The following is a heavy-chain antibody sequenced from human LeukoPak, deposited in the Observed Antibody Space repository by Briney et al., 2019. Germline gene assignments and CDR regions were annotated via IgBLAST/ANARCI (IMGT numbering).Heavy chain of an antibody. CDR2: IIPILGIA. CDR1: GGTFSSYA. V-gene: IGHV1-69*04. CDR3: ASGYCTNGVCYLGPWDY. Sequence: SVKVSCKASGGTFSSYAISWVRQAPGQGLEWMGRIIPILGIANYAQKFQGRVTITADKSTSTAYMELSSLRSEDTAVYYCASGYCTNGVCYLGPWDYWGQRTLVTVSS. J-gene: IGHJ4*02. D-gene: IGHD2-8*01.